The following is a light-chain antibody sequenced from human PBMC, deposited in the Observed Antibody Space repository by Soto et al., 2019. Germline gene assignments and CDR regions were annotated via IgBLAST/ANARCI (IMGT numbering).Light chain of an antibody. CDR2: SND. CDR1: TSNIGTTA. V-gene: IGLV1-44*01. Sequence: QSVLTQPPSASGTPGQRVTISCSGTTSNIGTTAVNWYQHLPGTAPKGLIYSNDLRRSRVPDRFSASKSGTSASLAISGLQSEDEADYYCAAWDASLNIWVFGGGTKLTVL. J-gene: IGLJ3*02. CDR3: AAWDASLNIWV.